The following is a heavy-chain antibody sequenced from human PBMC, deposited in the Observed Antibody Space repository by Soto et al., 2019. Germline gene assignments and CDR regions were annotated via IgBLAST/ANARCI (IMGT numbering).Heavy chain of an antibody. V-gene: IGHV2-5*02. CDR1: GFSFSDGAVG. D-gene: IGHD2-21*01. J-gene: IGHJ4*02. Sequence: QITLKESGPTLVKPTQTLKLTCTFSGFSFSDGAVGVGWFRQSPGKAPEWLAIYYWDEDEWHSPSLRTRLSLSYEAARSQVVLPMVDMDPHATATYFCACGRRRESCWGGDCYYFDVWGQG. CDR3: ACGRRRESCWGGDCYYFDV. CDR2: YYWDEDE.